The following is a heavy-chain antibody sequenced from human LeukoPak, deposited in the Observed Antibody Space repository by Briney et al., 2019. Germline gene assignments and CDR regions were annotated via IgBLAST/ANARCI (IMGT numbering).Heavy chain of an antibody. CDR3: AKPDVYGGQIIDF. J-gene: IGHJ4*02. Sequence: PGGSLRLSCAASGFTFSRHSMHWVRQAPGKGLEWVALISSDGSNTYYAGSLRGRFTISRDISKNTLYLQMNSLRGEDTAVYFCAKPDVYGGQIIDFWGQGTLVTVSS. D-gene: IGHD4-23*01. V-gene: IGHV3-30-3*02. CDR2: ISSDGSNT. CDR1: GFTFSRHS.